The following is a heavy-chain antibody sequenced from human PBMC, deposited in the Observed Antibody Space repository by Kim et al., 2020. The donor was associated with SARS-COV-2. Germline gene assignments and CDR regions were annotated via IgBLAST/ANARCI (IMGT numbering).Heavy chain of an antibody. D-gene: IGHD2-2*01. Sequence: SETLSLTCTVSGGSISSYYWSWIRQPPGKGLEWIGSIYYSGSTNYNPSLKSRVTISVDTSKNQFSLKLSSVTAADTAVYYCSRVPNQWCSSTSCRYYYYGMDVWGQGTTVTVSS. V-gene: IGHV4-59*01. J-gene: IGHJ6*02. CDR3: SRVPNQWCSSTSCRYYYYGMDV. CDR1: GGSISSYY. CDR2: IYYSGST.